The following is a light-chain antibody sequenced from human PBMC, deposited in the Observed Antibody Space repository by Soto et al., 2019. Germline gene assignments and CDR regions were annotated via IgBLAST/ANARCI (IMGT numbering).Light chain of an antibody. Sequence: QAVLTQPPSVSEDPGQRVTISCTESTPHFGAGYDVHWYQQIPGTAAKLLIYGNNNRPSGFPDRFSGSKSGTSASLAITGLKAEEADDYYCQSFDISLNGHVFGAGTKLTVL. J-gene: IGLJ1*01. CDR2: GNN. CDR3: QSFDISLNGHV. CDR1: TPHFGAGYD. V-gene: IGLV1-40*01.